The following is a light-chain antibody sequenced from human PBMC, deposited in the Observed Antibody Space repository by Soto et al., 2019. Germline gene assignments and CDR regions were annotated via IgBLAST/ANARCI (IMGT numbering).Light chain of an antibody. CDR3: CSYVGTDTYS. J-gene: IGLJ1*01. CDR2: DVT. Sequence: QSVLTQPRSVSWSPGQSVTISGTGTSSDVGGYNYVSLYQQHPGKAPELMIYDVTKRPSGVPDRFSGSKSGNTASLTISGLQAEDEADYYCCSYVGTDTYSFGTGTKVTVL. V-gene: IGLV2-11*01. CDR1: SSDVGGYNY.